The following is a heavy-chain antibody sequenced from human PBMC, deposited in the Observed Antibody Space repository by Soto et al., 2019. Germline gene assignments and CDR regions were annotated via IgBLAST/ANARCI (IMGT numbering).Heavy chain of an antibody. CDR3: AKGAYYHGSGSYFPFDY. CDR2: ISDSGSNT. Sequence: GSLRLSCAAFGFKISSSSMNWVRQAPGRGLEWVAYISDSGSNTLYADSVKGRFTISRDNSKNTLYLQMNSLRAEDTAVYYCAKGAYYHGSGSYFPFDYWGQGTLVTVSS. V-gene: IGHV3-48*01. CDR1: GFKISSSS. D-gene: IGHD3-10*01. J-gene: IGHJ4*02.